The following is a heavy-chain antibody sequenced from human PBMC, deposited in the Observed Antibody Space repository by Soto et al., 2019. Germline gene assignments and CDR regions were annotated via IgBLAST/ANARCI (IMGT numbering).Heavy chain of an antibody. D-gene: IGHD3-10*01. CDR3: ARFRGSYGMDV. CDR1: GGTFSSYT. J-gene: IGHJ6*02. Sequence: QVQLVQSGAEVKKPGSSVKVSCKASGGTFSSYTISWVRQAPGQGLEWMGRIIPILGIANYAQKFQGRVTITADKSPSTAYMELSSLRSEYTAVYYCARFRGSYGMDVWGQGTTVTVSS. V-gene: IGHV1-69*02. CDR2: IIPILGIA.